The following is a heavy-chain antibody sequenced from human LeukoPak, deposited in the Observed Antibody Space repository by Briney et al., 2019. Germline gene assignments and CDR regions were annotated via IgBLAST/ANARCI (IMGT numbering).Heavy chain of an antibody. CDR3: ARGRIVLDV. CDR2: INHSGST. J-gene: IGHJ6*04. CDR1: GGSFSGYH. V-gene: IGHV4-34*01. Sequence: SETLSLTCAVYGGSFSGYHWSWIRQPPGKGLEWIGEINHSGSTNYNPSLKSRVTISVDTSKNQFSLKLSSVTAADTAVYYCARGRIVLDVWGKGTTVTVSS. D-gene: IGHD3-22*01.